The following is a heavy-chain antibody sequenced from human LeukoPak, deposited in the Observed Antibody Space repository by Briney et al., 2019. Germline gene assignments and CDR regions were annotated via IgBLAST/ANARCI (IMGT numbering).Heavy chain of an antibody. CDR2: ISTSSSYI. J-gene: IGHJ4*02. CDR1: GFTFSRNS. Sequence: GGSLRLSCAASGFTFSRNSMNWVRQAPGKGLEWVSSISTSSSYIYYADSVKGRFTISRDNAKNSLYLQMKSLRVEDTAVYYCTRGGVDYWGQGTLVTVSS. CDR3: TRGGVDY. V-gene: IGHV3-21*06.